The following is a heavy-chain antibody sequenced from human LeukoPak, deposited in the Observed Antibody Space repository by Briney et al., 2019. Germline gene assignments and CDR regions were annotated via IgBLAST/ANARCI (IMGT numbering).Heavy chain of an antibody. Sequence: HPGGSLRLSCAASGFTFSSYAMSWVRQAPGKGLEWVSAISGSGGSTYYADSVKGRFTISRDNSKNTLYLQMNSLRAEDTAVYYCAKGEGIAAVHPEDAFDIWGQGTLVTVSS. CDR2: ISGSGGST. CDR1: GFTFSSYA. CDR3: AKGEGIAAVHPEDAFDI. J-gene: IGHJ4*02. D-gene: IGHD6-13*01. V-gene: IGHV3-23*01.